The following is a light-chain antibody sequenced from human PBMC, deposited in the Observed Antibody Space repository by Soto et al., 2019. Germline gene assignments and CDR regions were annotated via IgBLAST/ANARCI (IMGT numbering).Light chain of an antibody. CDR3: QSYDSSLSGYV. V-gene: IGLV1-40*01. CDR2: GNS. J-gene: IGLJ1*01. CDR1: SPNIGAGYE. Sequence: QSVLTQPPSVSGAPGQRVTISCTGSSPNIGAGYEVHWYQQLPGTAPKLLIYGNSNRPSGVPDRFSGSKSGTSASLAITGLQAEDEADYYCQSYDSSLSGYVFGTGTKLTVL.